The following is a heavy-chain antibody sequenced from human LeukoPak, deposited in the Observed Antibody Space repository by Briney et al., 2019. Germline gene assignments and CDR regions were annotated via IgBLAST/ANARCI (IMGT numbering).Heavy chain of an antibody. CDR2: ISFDGTDK. V-gene: IGHV3-30-3*01. CDR3: ARFGRYDFWSGYGDYGMDV. D-gene: IGHD3-3*01. Sequence: GGSLRLSCAASGFTFSNHAMNWVRQAPGKGLEWVTTISFDGTDKYYADAVTGRFTISRDNSKNTLYLQMNSLRAEDTAVYYCARFGRYDFWSGYGDYGMDVWGQGTTVTVSS. CDR1: GFTFSNHA. J-gene: IGHJ6*02.